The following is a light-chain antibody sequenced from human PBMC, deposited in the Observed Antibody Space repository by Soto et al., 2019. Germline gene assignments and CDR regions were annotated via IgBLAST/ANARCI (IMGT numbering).Light chain of an antibody. J-gene: IGKJ4*01. CDR3: QQRSSWPGIT. CDR2: DAS. V-gene: IGKV3-11*01. CDR1: QSVRNY. Sequence: EIVLTQSPATLSLSPGERATLSCRASQSVRNYLAWYQQKPGQAPRLLIYDASNRATGIPARFSGSGSGTDLTLTISSLEPEDFAVYYCQQRSSWPGITFGGGTRVE.